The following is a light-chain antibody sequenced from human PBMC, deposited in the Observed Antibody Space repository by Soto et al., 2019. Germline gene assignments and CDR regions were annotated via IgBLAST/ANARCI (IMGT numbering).Light chain of an antibody. CDR1: QSISSW. CDR3: QQYNSYWMYT. Sequence: DIQMTQSPSSLSASMGDRVTITCRASQSISSWLAWYQQKPGKAPKLLIYDASSLESGVPSRFSGSGSGTEFTLTISSLQPDDFATYYCQQYNSYWMYTFGQGTKVDIK. V-gene: IGKV1-5*01. J-gene: IGKJ2*01. CDR2: DAS.